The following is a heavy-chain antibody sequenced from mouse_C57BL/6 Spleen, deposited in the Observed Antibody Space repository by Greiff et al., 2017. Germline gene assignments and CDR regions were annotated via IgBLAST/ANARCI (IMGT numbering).Heavy chain of an antibody. J-gene: IGHJ4*01. CDR2: INPNNGGT. CDR3: ARSGAYYSNHGAMDY. Sequence: EVQLQQSGPELVKPGASVKISCKASGYTFTDYYMNWVKQSHGKSLEWIGDINPNNGGTSYNQKFKGKATLTVDKSSSTAYMELRSLTSEDSAVYYCARSGAYYSNHGAMDYWGQGTSVTVSS. CDR1: GYTFTDYY. V-gene: IGHV1-26*01. D-gene: IGHD2-5*01.